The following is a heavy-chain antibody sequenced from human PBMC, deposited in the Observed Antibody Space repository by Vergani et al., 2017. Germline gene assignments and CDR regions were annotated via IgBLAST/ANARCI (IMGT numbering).Heavy chain of an antibody. Sequence: EVQLVQSGAEVKKPGESLRISCKGSGYSFTSYWISWVRQMPGKGLEWMGRFVPSDSYTNYSPSFQGHVTISADKSISTAYLQWRGLKASDTAMYYCARRGITMVRGVIDYDDYGMDGWGEGCTVTGS. V-gene: IGHV5-10-1*01. CDR1: GYSFTSYW. D-gene: IGHD3-10*01. CDR2: FVPSDSYT. CDR3: ARRGITMVRGVIDYDDYGMDG. J-gene: IGHJ6*01.